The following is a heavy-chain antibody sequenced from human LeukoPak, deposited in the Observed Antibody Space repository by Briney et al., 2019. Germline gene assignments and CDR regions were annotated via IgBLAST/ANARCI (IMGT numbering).Heavy chain of an antibody. CDR1: GFTFSSYG. V-gene: IGHV3-33*01. CDR3: VRGTAAAGTGGFDY. CDR2: IWYDGSNK. J-gene: IGHJ4*02. Sequence: SGGSLRLSCAASGFTFSSYGMHWVRQAPGKGLEWVAVIWYDGSNKYYADSVKGRFTISRDNSKNTLYLQMNSLRAEDTAVYYCVRGTAAAGTGGFDYWGQGTLVTVSS. D-gene: IGHD6-13*01.